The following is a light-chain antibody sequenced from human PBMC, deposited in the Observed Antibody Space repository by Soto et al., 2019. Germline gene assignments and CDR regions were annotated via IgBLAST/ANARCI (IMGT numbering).Light chain of an antibody. J-gene: IGLJ1*01. V-gene: IGLV1-40*01. Sequence: QAVLTQPPSVSGAPGQRVTISCTGSSSNIGSTYDVQWYQQLPGTAPKLLIHGNTNRPSGVPDRFSGSKSGTSASLAITGLQADDAADYYCQSYDDSLSVHYVFGTGTQLTVL. CDR3: QSYDDSLSVHYV. CDR2: GNT. CDR1: SSNIGSTYD.